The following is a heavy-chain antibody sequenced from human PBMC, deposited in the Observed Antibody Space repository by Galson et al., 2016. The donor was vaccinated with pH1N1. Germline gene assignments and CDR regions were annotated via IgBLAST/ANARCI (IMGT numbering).Heavy chain of an antibody. CDR2: ISASGAST. D-gene: IGHD3-22*01. J-gene: IGHJ4*02. CDR3: VKYDSSGYYYGRLAN. V-gene: IGHV3-23*01. Sequence: SLRLSCAVSGFTFSVFAMCWVRQAPGKGLEWVSGISASGASTHFADSVKGRFTISRDNSKNALYLEMNSLTGEDTAFYYCVKYDSSGYYYGRLANWGQGTLVTVSS. CDR1: GFTFSVFA.